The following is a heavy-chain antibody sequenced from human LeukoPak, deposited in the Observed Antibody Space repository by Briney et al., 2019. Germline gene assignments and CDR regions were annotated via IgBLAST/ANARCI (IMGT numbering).Heavy chain of an antibody. CDR2: ISGSGSAI. V-gene: IGHV3-48*01. CDR1: GFTFSSHS. J-gene: IGHJ4*02. D-gene: IGHD1-26*01. CDR3: ARRIVGAMGHFDY. Sequence: WGSLTLTCAASGFTFSSHSMNWVRQAPGKGLEWISYISGSGSAIYYADSVKGRFTISRDNAKNSLYLQMNSLRAEDTAVYYCARRIVGAMGHFDYWGQGTLVTVSS.